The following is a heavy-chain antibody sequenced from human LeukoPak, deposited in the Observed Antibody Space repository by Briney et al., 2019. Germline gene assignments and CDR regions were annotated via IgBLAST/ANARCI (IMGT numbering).Heavy chain of an antibody. V-gene: IGHV4-39*01. D-gene: IGHD3-3*01. CDR2: IHYSGNT. J-gene: IGHJ4*02. CDR1: GGSTSSSDYY. CDR3: ARLGAGPTYYDFWSGYSSFYFDY. Sequence: SETLSLTCTVSGGSTSSSDYYWGWIRQPPGKGLEWIGGIHYSGNTYYNPSLKSRVTISVDTSKNQFSLKLSSVTAADTAVYYCARLGAGPTYYDFWSGYSSFYFDYWGQGTLVTVSS.